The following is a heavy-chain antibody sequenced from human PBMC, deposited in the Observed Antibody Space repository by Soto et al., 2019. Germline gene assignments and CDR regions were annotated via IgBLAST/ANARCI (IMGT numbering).Heavy chain of an antibody. Sequence: QVQLVQSGDEVKKSGASVKVSCKASGYTFSNYGISWVRQAPGQGLEWMGWISGYNGLTAYAQNVQGRVTMTIDTPTTTVLVEMTGLRSNDTAVYYCERDRWDFHLFYYGLDVWGQGTTVTVSS. D-gene: IGHD1-26*01. J-gene: IGHJ6*02. CDR1: GYTFSNYG. V-gene: IGHV1-18*04. CDR3: ERDRWDFHLFYYGLDV. CDR2: ISGYNGLT.